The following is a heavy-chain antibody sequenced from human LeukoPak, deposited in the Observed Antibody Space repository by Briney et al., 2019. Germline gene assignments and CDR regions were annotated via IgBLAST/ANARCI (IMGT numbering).Heavy chain of an antibody. D-gene: IGHD6-19*01. J-gene: IGHJ4*02. CDR2: IWYDGSNK. V-gene: IGHV3-33*01. Sequence: PGGPLRLSCAASGFTFSSYGMHWVRQAPGKGLEWVAVIWYDGSNKYYADSVKGRFTISRDNSKNTLYLQMNSLRAEDTAVYYCARDLYSSGWYGPGEGYWGQGTLVTVSS. CDR3: ARDLYSSGWYGPGEGY. CDR1: GFTFSSYG.